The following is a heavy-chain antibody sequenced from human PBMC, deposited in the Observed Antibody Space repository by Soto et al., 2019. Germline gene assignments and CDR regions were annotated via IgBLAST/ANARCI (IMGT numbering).Heavy chain of an antibody. CDR2: TCRYGREL. Sequence: EVQLVESGGGFNQPGGSLRMSCAASGFTFSTYCMHWVRHTPGTGLVWVSRTCRYGRELYYADSVKGRFTISRDDAKNSLYLQMDSLIVEDTGIYYCVRGTTAWRGMDYWGQGSLVTFSS. V-gene: IGHV3-74*01. CDR1: GFTFSTYC. CDR3: VRGTTAWRGMDY. J-gene: IGHJ4*02. D-gene: IGHD1-1*01.